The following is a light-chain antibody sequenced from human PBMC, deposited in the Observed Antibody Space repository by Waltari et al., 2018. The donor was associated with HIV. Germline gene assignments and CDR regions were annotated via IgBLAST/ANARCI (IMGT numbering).Light chain of an antibody. CDR3: RVWDSSSDSWV. CDR2: DDN. J-gene: IGLJ3*02. CDR1: NIGSKS. Sequence: SYVLTQPPSVSVAPGQTARITCGGNNIGSKSVHWYQQKSGQAPVLVVYDDNDRPSGIPGRFSGSNSGNTATLTISRVEAGDEADYYCRVWDSSSDSWVFGGGTKMTVL. V-gene: IGLV3-21*02.